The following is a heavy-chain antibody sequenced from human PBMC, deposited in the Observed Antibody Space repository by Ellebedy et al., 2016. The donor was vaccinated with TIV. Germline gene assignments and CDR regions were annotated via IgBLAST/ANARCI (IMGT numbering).Heavy chain of an antibody. CDR3: AREIYGSGSYPLDY. CDR2: MNPNTGDT. V-gene: IGHV1-8*02. D-gene: IGHD3-10*01. J-gene: IGHJ4*02. Sequence: ASVKVSCXASGYTFTSFLMHWVRQATGQGLEWMGWMNPNTGDTGSAQKFQGRVTLTRKTSIGTAYMELSSLTSEDTAVYYCAREIYGSGSYPLDYWGQGTPVTVSS. CDR1: GYTFTSFL.